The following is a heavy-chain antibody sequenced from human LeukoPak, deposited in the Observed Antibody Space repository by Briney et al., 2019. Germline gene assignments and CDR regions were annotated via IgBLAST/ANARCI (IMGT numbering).Heavy chain of an antibody. V-gene: IGHV4-39*07. CDR1: GGSISSSSYY. J-gene: IGHJ4*02. Sequence: SETLSLTCTVSGGSISSSSYYWGWIRQPPGKGLEWIGSIYYSGSTYYNPSLKSRVTISVDTSKNQFSLKLSSVTAADTAVYYCARTTEDMVRGPQHYFDYWGQGTLVTVSS. CDR3: ARTTEDMVRGPQHYFDY. CDR2: IYYSGST. D-gene: IGHD3-10*01.